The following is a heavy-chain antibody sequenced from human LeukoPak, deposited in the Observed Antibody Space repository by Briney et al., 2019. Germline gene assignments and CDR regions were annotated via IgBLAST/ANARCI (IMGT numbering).Heavy chain of an antibody. J-gene: IGHJ4*02. V-gene: IGHV3-66*01. CDR2: IYSGGST. Sequence: GGSLRLSCAASGFTVSSNYMSWVRQAPGKGLEWVSVIYSGGSTYYADCVKGRFTISRDNSKNTLYLQMNSLRAEDTAVYYCARVVSGVTFGGVNYFDHWGQGTLVTVSS. D-gene: IGHD3-16*01. CDR3: ARVVSGVTFGGVNYFDH. CDR1: GFTVSSNY.